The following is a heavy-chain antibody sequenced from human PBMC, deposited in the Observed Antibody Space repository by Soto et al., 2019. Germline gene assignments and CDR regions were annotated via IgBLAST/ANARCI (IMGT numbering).Heavy chain of an antibody. CDR3: AKDPRPNVLMVYANQIDY. CDR2: ISYDGSNK. CDR1: GFTFSSYG. D-gene: IGHD2-8*01. Sequence: HPGGSLRLSCVVSGFTFSSYGMHWVRQAPGKGLEWVAVISYDGSNKYYADSVKGRFTISRDNSKNTLYLQMNSLRAEDTAVYYCAKDPRPNVLMVYANQIDYWGQGTLVTVPQ. V-gene: IGHV3-30*18. J-gene: IGHJ4*02.